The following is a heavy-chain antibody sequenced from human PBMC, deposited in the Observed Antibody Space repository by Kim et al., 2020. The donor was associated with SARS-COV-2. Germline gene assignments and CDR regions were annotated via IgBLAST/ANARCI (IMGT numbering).Heavy chain of an antibody. CDR2: INSGGST. CDR1: GFTVSSNY. CDR3: GGEVRCGPGCYYTYYYGM. Sequence: GGSLRLSCAASGFTVSSNYMRWVRQAPGKGLEWVSVINSGGSTNYADSSKGGCSTTSDNSTKTPYFQKNSRIAEETPAFYCGGEVRCGPGCYYTYYYGM. J-gene: IGHJ6*01. V-gene: IGHV3-53*01. D-gene: IGHD3-10*01.